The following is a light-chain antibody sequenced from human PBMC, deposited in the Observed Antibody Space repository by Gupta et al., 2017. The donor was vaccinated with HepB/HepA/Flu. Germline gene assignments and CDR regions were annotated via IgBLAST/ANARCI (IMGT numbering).Light chain of an antibody. CDR2: DAS. Sequence: EIVLTQSPPTLSFAPGERATLSCRASQSVSSYLGWQQQKPGQAPRLLIYDASKRASGIPGRFSGSGSGTDFTLTSSRREHDDFAVYYCQPRSNWLSFGGGTKVEIK. V-gene: IGKV3-11*01. CDR3: QPRSNWLS. J-gene: IGKJ4*01. CDR1: QSVSSY.